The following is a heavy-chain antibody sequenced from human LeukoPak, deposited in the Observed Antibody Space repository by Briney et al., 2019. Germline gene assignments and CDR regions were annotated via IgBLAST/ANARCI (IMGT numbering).Heavy chain of an antibody. CDR1: GFTFSSYS. CDR2: ITSSSSFV. V-gene: IGHV3-21*01. J-gene: IGHJ4*02. CDR3: ARMHYYDSSGYSPSDY. Sequence: PGGSLRLSCAASGFTFSSYSMNWVRQAPGKGLEWVSSITSSSSFVNYADSVKGRFTISRDNAKNSLYLQMNSLRAEDTAVYYCARMHYYDSSGYSPSDYWGQGTLVTVSS. D-gene: IGHD3-22*01.